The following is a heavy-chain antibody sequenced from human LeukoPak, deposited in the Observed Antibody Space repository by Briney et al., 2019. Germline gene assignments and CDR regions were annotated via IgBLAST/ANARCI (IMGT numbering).Heavy chain of an antibody. D-gene: IGHD6-13*01. CDR3: ARDVAAAGPRGWFDP. V-gene: IGHV1-2*02. CDR2: INPNSGGT. CDR1: GYTFTGYY. Sequence: ASVKVSCKASGYTFTGYYMHWVRQAPGQGLEWMGWINPNSGGTNYAQKFQGRVTMTRDTSISTAYMELGRLRSDDTAVYYCARDVAAAGPRGWFDPWGQGTLVTVSS. J-gene: IGHJ5*02.